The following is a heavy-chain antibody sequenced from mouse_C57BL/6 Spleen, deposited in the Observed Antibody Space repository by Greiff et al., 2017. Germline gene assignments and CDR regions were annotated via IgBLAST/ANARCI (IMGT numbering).Heavy chain of an antibody. J-gene: IGHJ3*01. CDR1: GYTFTSYW. D-gene: IGHD2-1*01. V-gene: IGHV1-69*01. CDR3: ARGGNYGEFAY. CDR2: IDPSDSYT. Sequence: QVQLQQPGAELVMPGASVKLSCKASGYTFTSYWMHWVKQRPGQGLEWIGEIDPSDSYTNSNQKFKGKSTLTVDKSSSTAYMQLSSLTSEDSAVYYCARGGNYGEFAYWGQGTLVTVSA.